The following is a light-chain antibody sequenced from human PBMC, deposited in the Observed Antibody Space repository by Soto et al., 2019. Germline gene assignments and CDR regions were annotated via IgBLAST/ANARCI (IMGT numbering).Light chain of an antibody. CDR3: QQYNSYRIT. CDR1: QSISNW. V-gene: IGKV1-5*03. Sequence: DIQMTQSPSTLSASVGDRVTITCRASQSISNWLAWYQQKPGKAPKLLIYKASSLESGVPSRFSGSGSRTEFTLAISSLQPDDFATYYCQQYNSYRITFGQGTRLEIK. CDR2: KAS. J-gene: IGKJ5*01.